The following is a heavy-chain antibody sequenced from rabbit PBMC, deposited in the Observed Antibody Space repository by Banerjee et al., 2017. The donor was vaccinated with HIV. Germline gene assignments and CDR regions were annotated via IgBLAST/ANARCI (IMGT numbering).Heavy chain of an antibody. Sequence: QEQLEESGGDLVKPEGSLTLTCTASGFSFSSSYWICWVRQAPGKGLEWIACIYTGSSGSTYYASWAKGRFTISKTSSTTVTLQMTSLTAADTATYFCARDYYADGTGINLWGPGTLVTVS. J-gene: IGHJ4*01. CDR3: ARDYYADGTGINL. V-gene: IGHV1S45*01. CDR1: GFSFSSSYW. D-gene: IGHD6-1*01. CDR2: IYTGSSGST.